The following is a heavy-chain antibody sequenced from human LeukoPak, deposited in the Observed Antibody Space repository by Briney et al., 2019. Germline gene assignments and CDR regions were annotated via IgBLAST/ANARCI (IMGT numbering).Heavy chain of an antibody. Sequence: ASVKDSCKVSGHTLTELSMHWVRQAPGKGLEWMGSSDPEDGETVYAQHFQGRVTLTEDTSIDTAYMELYILRSEDTAVYYCATPGPAPINNWFETWGQGTLVTVSS. CDR1: GHTLTELS. CDR2: SDPEDGET. CDR3: ATPGPAPINNWFET. V-gene: IGHV1-24*01. D-gene: IGHD2-2*01. J-gene: IGHJ5*02.